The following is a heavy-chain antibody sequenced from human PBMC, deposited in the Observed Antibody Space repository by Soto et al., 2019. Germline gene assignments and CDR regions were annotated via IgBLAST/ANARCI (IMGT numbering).Heavy chain of an antibody. CDR1: GFTFSSHG. V-gene: IGHV3-30*18. D-gene: IGHD3-9*01. CDR2: ISNAGSDK. CDR3: AKAFSTGSICLIIDY. J-gene: IGHJ4*02. Sequence: QVQLVESGGGVVQPGRSLRLSCAASGFTFSSHGMHWVRQAPGKGLEWVAVISNAGSDKYYADSVKGRFTISRDNSKNTLYLQMNGLRVEDTAVYYCAKAFSTGSICLIIDYWGRGTLVTVSS.